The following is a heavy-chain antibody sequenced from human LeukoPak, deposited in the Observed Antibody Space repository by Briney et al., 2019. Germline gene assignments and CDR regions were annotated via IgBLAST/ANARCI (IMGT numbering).Heavy chain of an antibody. Sequence: GRSLRLXCAASGFTFDDYAMHWVRLVPGKGLEWVSGISWNSGYIGYADSVRGRFTLSRDNAKNSLYLQMNSLRPEDMALYYCARGTATGGRLDYWGQGTLVTVSS. V-gene: IGHV3-9*03. CDR3: ARGTATGGRLDY. CDR1: GFTFDDYA. D-gene: IGHD5-24*01. CDR2: ISWNSGYI. J-gene: IGHJ4*02.